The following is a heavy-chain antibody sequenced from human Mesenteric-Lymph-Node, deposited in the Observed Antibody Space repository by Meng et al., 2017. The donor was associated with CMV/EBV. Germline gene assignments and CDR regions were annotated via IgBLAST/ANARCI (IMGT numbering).Heavy chain of an antibody. Sequence: GESLKISCAACRFTFSSYGMHWVRQAPGKGLEWVAFIRFDGDNKYYADSVKGRFTISRDNSKNTLYLQMNSLRPEDTAVYYCAKGDKVATITHVWGQGTMVTVSS. CDR2: IRFDGDNK. CDR3: AKGDKVATITHV. V-gene: IGHV3-30*02. D-gene: IGHD5-12*01. CDR1: RFTFSSYG. J-gene: IGHJ3*01.